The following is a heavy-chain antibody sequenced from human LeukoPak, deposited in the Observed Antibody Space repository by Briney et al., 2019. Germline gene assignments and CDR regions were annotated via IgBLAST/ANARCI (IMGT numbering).Heavy chain of an antibody. Sequence: GGSLRFSCAASGFTFSSYSMNWVRQAPGKGLEWVSSISSSSSYIYYADSVKGRFTISRDNAKNSLYLQMNSLRAEDTAVYYCAREKGPQNFDYWGQGTLVTVSS. CDR1: GFTFSSYS. J-gene: IGHJ4*02. CDR2: ISSSSSYI. CDR3: AREKGPQNFDY. V-gene: IGHV3-21*01.